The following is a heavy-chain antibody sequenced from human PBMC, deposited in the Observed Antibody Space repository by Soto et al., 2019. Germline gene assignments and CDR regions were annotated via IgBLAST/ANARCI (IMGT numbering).Heavy chain of an antibody. D-gene: IGHD1-7*01. CDR2: TYYRSRWYN. J-gene: IGHJ6*03. Sequence: PSQPLSLTCAISGDSVSSNSAAWNWIRQSPSRGLEWLGRTYYRSRWYNDYAVSVRSRITVNPDTSKNQFSLQLTSVTPEDTAVYYCAGTTSHQWYYMDVWGKGTTVTVSS. V-gene: IGHV6-1*01. CDR1: GDSVSSNSAA. CDR3: AGTTSHQWYYMDV.